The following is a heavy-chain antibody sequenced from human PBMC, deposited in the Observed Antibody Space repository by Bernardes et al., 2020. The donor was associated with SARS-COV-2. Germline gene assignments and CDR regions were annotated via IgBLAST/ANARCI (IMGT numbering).Heavy chain of an antibody. D-gene: IGHD1-26*01. CDR1: GFMFGNFA. V-gene: IGHV3-23*01. J-gene: IGHJ4*02. CDR2: ISYSGGSA. CDR3: AKKGVSGNSLSYFHS. Sequence: GGSLRLSCVASGFMFGNFAMSWVRQAPGRGLEWVSVISYSGGSAYYADSVKGRFTISRDNSKSTLYVQMNSLRAEDTAIYYCAKKGVSGNSLSYFHSWGLGTLVIVSS.